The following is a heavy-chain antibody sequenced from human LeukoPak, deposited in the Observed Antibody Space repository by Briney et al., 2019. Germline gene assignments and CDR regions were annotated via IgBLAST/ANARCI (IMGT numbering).Heavy chain of an antibody. CDR1: GFTVSDNY. V-gene: IGHV3-53*01. CDR2: IYSAGAT. Sequence: TGWSLRLSCAASGFTVSDNYMTWVRQAPGKGLEWVSSIYSAGATHYAESVKGRFTISRDNSKNTLYLQMNSLRAEDMAVYYCARGGAARLHFQNWGQGTLVTVSS. CDR3: ARGGAARLHFQN. D-gene: IGHD6-6*01. J-gene: IGHJ1*01.